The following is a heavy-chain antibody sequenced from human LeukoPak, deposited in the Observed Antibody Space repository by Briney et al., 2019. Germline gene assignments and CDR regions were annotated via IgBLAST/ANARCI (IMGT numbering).Heavy chain of an antibody. CDR1: GFTFSSYE. CDR2: IKQDGSEK. D-gene: IGHD6-19*01. V-gene: IGHV3-7*03. J-gene: IGHJ4*02. Sequence: GGSLRLSCAASGFTFSSYEMNWVRQAPGKGLEWVANIKQDGSEKYYVDSVKGRFTISRDNAKNSLYLQMNSLRAEDTAVYYCARDYSSGWYDYWGQGTLVTVSS. CDR3: ARDYSSGWYDY.